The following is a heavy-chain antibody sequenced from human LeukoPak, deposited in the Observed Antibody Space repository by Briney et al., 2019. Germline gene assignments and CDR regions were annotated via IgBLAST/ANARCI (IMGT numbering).Heavy chain of an antibody. CDR1: GGSFSGYY. D-gene: IGHD6-19*01. J-gene: IGHJ4*02. V-gene: IGHV4-34*01. CDR3: ARTQGLYQWLAPYAHYFDY. Sequence: SETLSLTCAVYGGSFSGYYWSWIRQPPGKGLEWIGEINHSGSTNYNPSLKSQVTISVDTSKNQFSLKLSSVTAADTAVYYCARTQGLYQWLAPYAHYFDYWGQGTLVTVSS. CDR2: INHSGST.